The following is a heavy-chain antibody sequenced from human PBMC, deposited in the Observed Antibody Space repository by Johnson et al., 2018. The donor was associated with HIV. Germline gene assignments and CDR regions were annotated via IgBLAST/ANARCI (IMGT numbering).Heavy chain of an antibody. J-gene: IGHJ3*01. V-gene: IGHV3-33*06. CDR1: GFTLSTYG. CDR2: RWYDGSNK. Sequence: QVQLVESGGGVVQPGRSLRLSSAASGFTLSTYGLHWVRQAPGKGLEWVAVRWYDGSNKYYADSVKGRFTISRDNSKNTLYLQMNSLRAEDTAVYYCAKDLQLWAPSSAFDVWGQGTVVTVSS. D-gene: IGHD5-18*01. CDR3: AKDLQLWAPSSAFDV.